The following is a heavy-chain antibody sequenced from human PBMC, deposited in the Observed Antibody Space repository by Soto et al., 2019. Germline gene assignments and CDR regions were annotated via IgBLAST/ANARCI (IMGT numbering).Heavy chain of an antibody. J-gene: IGHJ6*02. CDR3: ARGRPTTGYYGMDV. CDR1: GYTFTTYA. V-gene: IGHV1-3*01. Sequence: QVQLVQSGAEVKKPGASVKVSCKASGYTFTTYAMHWVRQAPGQRLEWMGWINAGNGDTKYSQKFQGRVTITRDTSASTAYMDLSSLRSEDTAVYYCARGRPTTGYYGMDVWGQGTTVTVSS. CDR2: INAGNGDT. D-gene: IGHD2-8*02.